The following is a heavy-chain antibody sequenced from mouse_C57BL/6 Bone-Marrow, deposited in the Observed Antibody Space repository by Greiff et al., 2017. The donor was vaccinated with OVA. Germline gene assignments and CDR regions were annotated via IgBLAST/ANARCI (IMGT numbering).Heavy chain of an antibody. V-gene: IGHV1-47*01. J-gene: IGHJ2*01. D-gene: IGHD4-1*01. CDR1: GYTFTTYS. Sequence: QVQLQQSGAELVKPGASVKMSCKASGYTFTTYSIEWMKQNPGKSLEWIGNFHPYNDDSKYNEKFKGKATLTVEKSSSTNDLELSRLTSENSAVYYCARRDWDRNYVDYWGQGTTHTVSS. CDR2: FHPYNDDS. CDR3: ARRDWDRNYVDY.